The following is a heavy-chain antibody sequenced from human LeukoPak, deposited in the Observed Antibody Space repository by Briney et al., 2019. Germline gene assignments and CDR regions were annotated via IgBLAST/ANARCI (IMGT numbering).Heavy chain of an antibody. V-gene: IGHV4-4*07. Sequence: ASETLSLTCTVSGGSISSYYWSWIRQPAGKGLEWIGRIYTSGSTNYNPSLKSRVTMSVDTSKNQFSLKLSSVTAADTAVYYCARDGTALLWFGESRTYYYMDVWGKGTTVTIS. D-gene: IGHD3-10*01. J-gene: IGHJ6*03. CDR2: IYTSGST. CDR1: GGSISSYY. CDR3: ARDGTALLWFGESRTYYYMDV.